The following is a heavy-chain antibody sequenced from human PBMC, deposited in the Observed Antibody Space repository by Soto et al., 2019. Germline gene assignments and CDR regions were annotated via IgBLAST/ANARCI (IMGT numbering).Heavy chain of an antibody. J-gene: IGHJ4*02. V-gene: IGHV3-7*04. D-gene: IGHD1-26*01. CDR3: TGGVGDAF. Sequence: EVHLVESGGGLVQTGGSLRLSCAIFESTVSRDWMNWVRQAPGKGLEWVAHINQDGSEKYYVDSVKGRFTISRDNAKKSLYLQLNSLRLADRAMNYCTGGVGDAFWGQGTLVTVSS. CDR1: ESTVSRDW. CDR2: INQDGSEK.